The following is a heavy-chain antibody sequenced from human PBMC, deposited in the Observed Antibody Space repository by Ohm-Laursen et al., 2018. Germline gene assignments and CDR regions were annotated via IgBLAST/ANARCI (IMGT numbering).Heavy chain of an antibody. CDR2: INPNSGGT. CDR1: GYTFTGYY. J-gene: IGHJ5*02. Sequence: ASVKVSCKASGYTFTGYYMHWVRQAPGQGLEWMGWINPNSGGTNYAQKFQGRVTMTRDTSISTAYMELSRLRSDDTAVYYCATPFVHDYNWFDHWGQGTLVTVSS. V-gene: IGHV1-2*02. CDR3: ATPFVHDYNWFDH. D-gene: IGHD2-21*02.